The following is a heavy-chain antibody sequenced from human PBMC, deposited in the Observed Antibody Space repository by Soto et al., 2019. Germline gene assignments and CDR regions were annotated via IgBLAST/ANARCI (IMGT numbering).Heavy chain of an antibody. J-gene: IGHJ4*02. CDR2: INHSGST. CDR1: GGSFSGYY. D-gene: IGHD3-22*01. CDR3: ARAFTIDSSVYQIDY. Sequence: SETLSLTCAVYGGSFSGYYWSWIRQPPGKGLEWIGEINHSGSTNYNPSLKSRVTISVDTSKNQFSLKLSSVTAADTAVYYCARAFTIDSSVYQIDYWGQGTLVTVSS. V-gene: IGHV4-34*01.